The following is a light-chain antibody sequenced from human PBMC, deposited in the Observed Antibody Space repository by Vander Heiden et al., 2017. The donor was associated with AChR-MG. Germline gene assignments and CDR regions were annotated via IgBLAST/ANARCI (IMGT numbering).Light chain of an antibody. CDR3: QQYGSTPYT. Sequence: IVLTQSPGTLSLSPGERATLSCRASQRVSSSYLAWYQQKPGQAPRLLIYGASSRDTGIPDRFSGSGSGTDFTLTISRLEPEDFAVYYCQQYGSTPYTFGQGTKLEIK. J-gene: IGKJ2*01. CDR2: GAS. V-gene: IGKV3-20*01. CDR1: QRVSSSY.